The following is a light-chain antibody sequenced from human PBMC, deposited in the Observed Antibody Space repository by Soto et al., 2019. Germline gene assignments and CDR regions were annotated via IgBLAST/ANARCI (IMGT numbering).Light chain of an antibody. CDR1: QDISNY. V-gene: IGKV1-33*01. CDR3: QQYDNLFFS. Sequence: DIPMTQSPSSLSASVGDRVIITCQASQDISNYLNWYQKKPGKARKLLIYDVFNLEGGVPSRFSGSGSGTDFTLNISSLQPEDIATYYCQQYDNLFFSFGGGTRVEIK. CDR2: DVF. J-gene: IGKJ4*01.